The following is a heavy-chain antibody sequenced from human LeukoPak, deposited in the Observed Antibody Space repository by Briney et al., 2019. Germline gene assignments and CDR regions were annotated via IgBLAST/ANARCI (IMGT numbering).Heavy chain of an antibody. V-gene: IGHV1-8*03. CDR1: GYTFTSYD. CDR2: MNPNSGNT. D-gene: IGHD5-18*01. J-gene: IGHJ6*03. CDR3: AREGYGYGYYYYYMDV. Sequence: ASVKVSCKASGYTFTSYDINWVRQATGQGLEWMGWMNPNSGNTGYAQKFQGRVTITRNTSICTAYMELSSLRSEDTAVYYCAREGYGYGYYYYYMDVWGKGTTVTVSS.